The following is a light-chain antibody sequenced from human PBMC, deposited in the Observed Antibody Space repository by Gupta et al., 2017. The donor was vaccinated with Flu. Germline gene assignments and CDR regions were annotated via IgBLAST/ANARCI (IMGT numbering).Light chain of an antibody. CDR2: ADD. Sequence: VQWYQQRPSTYPKNMIYADDRRPSGVPDRFSGPIHRSSNSAYLTISGLKTEDEADYYCQSYEVFGGGTKLTVL. CDR3: QSYEV. J-gene: IGLJ2*01. V-gene: IGLV6-57*01.